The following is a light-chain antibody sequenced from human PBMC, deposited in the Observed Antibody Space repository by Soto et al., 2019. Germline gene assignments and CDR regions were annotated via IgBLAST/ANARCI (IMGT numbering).Light chain of an antibody. CDR3: CSYAGSSTFV. V-gene: IGLV2-23*02. CDR2: EVS. J-gene: IGLJ1*01. Sequence: QSALTQPASVSGSPGQSITISCTGTISAVGSYNLVSWYQQHPGKAPKLMIYEVSKRPSGVSNRFSGSKSGNTASLTISGLKAEDEADYYCCSYAGSSTFVFGTGTKVTVL. CDR1: ISAVGSYNL.